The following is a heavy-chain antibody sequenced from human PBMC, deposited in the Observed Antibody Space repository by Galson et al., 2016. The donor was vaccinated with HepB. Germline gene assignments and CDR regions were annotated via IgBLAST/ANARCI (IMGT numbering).Heavy chain of an antibody. Sequence: SLRLSCAASGFTVSSNYMIWVPQAPGKGLEWVSVIYTSGYTYYADSVKGRFTIPRDNSKNTLYLQMNSRGAEDTAVFYCARWGDSNGFDPWGQGTLVTVSS. CDR3: ARWGDSNGFDP. J-gene: IGHJ5*02. D-gene: IGHD2-21*02. CDR1: GFTVSSNY. V-gene: IGHV3-53*01. CDR2: IYTSGYT.